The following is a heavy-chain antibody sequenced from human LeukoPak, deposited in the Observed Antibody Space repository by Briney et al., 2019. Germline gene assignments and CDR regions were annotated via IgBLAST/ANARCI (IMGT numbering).Heavy chain of an antibody. CDR3: AREGHSKYEF. D-gene: IGHD4-11*01. Sequence: GSLRLSCVASGFPFSNYWMSWVRQAPGKGPEWLASIKQDGSETFYVDSVKGRFTISKDNAKKSLYLLMNSLRAEDTAVYYCAREGHSKYEFWGQGTLVTVSS. CDR2: IKQDGSET. J-gene: IGHJ4*02. V-gene: IGHV3-7*01. CDR1: GFPFSNYW.